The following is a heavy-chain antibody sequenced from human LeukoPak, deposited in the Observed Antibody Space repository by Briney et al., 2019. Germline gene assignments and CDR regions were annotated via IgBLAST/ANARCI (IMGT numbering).Heavy chain of an antibody. CDR1: GGSLSSSSYY. Sequence: SETLSLTCTVSGGSLSSSSYYWGWIRQPPGKGLEWIGSIYYSGSTYYNPSLKSRVTISVDTSKNQFSLKLSSVTAADTAVCYCARVEVGATHCFPDYWGQGTLVTVSS. CDR2: IYYSGST. V-gene: IGHV4-39*07. CDR3: ARVEVGATHCFPDY. D-gene: IGHD1-26*01. J-gene: IGHJ4*02.